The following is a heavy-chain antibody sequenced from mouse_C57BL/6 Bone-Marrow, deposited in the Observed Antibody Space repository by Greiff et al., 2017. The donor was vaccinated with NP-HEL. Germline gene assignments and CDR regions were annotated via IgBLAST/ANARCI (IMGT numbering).Heavy chain of an antibody. J-gene: IGHJ3*01. Sequence: EVQVVESGGGLVKPGGSLKLSCAASGFTFSDYGMHWVRQAPEKGLEWVAYISSGSSTIYYADTVKGRFTISRDNAKNTLFLQMTSLRSEDTAMYYCASHYDWFAYWGQGTLVTVSA. V-gene: IGHV5-17*01. CDR2: ISSGSSTI. CDR3: ASHYDWFAY. CDR1: GFTFSDYG. D-gene: IGHD1-2*01.